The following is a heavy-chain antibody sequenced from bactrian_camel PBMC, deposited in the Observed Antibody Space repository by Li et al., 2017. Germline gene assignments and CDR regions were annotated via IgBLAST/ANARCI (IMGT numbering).Heavy chain of an antibody. V-gene: IGHV3S40*01. J-gene: IGHJ4*01. CDR2: ITSSGGTP. CDR3: APRFGGIYEFEY. CDR1: GFTFSSSY. Sequence: DVQLVESGGGLVQPGGSLRLSCAASGFTFSSSYMSWVRQAPGKGLEWVSLITSSGGTPLYADSVKGRFTISRDNAKNTLYLQMNSLKTEDTAVYYCAPRFGGIYEFEYWGQGTQVTVS.